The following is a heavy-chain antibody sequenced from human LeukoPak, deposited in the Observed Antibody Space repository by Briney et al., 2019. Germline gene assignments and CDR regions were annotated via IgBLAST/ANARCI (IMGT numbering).Heavy chain of an antibody. D-gene: IGHD3-22*01. CDR1: GFTFSSYG. Sequence: GGSLRLSCAASGFTFSSYGMHWVRQAPGKGLEWVAFIRYDGSNKYYADSVKGRFTISRDNSKNTLYQQMNSLRAEDTAVYYCAKRHDSSSTAGDAFDIWGQGTMVTVSS. J-gene: IGHJ3*02. CDR2: IRYDGSNK. CDR3: AKRHDSSSTAGDAFDI. V-gene: IGHV3-30*02.